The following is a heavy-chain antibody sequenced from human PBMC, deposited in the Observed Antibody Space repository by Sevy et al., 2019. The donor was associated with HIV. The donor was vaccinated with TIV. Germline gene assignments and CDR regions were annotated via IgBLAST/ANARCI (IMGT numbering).Heavy chain of an antibody. CDR3: ARHDILTGYYIAHFDY. CDR2: ICYSGNT. V-gene: IGHV4-39*01. CDR1: GGSITGGRYY. J-gene: IGHJ4*02. D-gene: IGHD3-9*01. Sequence: SETLSLTCTVSGGSITGGRYYWGWIRQPPGKGLEWIGSICYSGNTYFNPSLKSRVTISVDTSKNQFSLRLSSVTAADTAVYYCARHDILTGYYIAHFDYWGQGTLVTVSS.